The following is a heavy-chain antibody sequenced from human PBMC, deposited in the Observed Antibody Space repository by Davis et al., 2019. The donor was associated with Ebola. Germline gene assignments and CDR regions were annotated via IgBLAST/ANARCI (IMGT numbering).Heavy chain of an antibody. Sequence: PAGSLRLSCAASGFTFSSYGMHWVRQAPGKGLEYVSAISSNGGSTYYADSVKGRFTISRDNSKNTLYLQMGSLRAEDMAVYYGARERGSGWYLVFGYGMDVWGQGTTVTVSS. V-gene: IGHV3-64*02. J-gene: IGHJ6*02. CDR2: ISSNGGST. CDR1: GFTFSSYG. D-gene: IGHD6-19*01. CDR3: ARERGSGWYLVFGYGMDV.